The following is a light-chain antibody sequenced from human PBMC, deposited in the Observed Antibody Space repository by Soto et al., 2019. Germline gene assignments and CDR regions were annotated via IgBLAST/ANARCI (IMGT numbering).Light chain of an antibody. CDR2: EVS. CDR3: SSRTTSNPYV. Sequence: QSVLTQPASVSGSPGQSITISCTGTSSDIGAYNSVSWYQQHPGKAPKLMIYEVSNRPSGVSNRFSASKSGNTASLTISGIQDEDEADYYCSSRTTSNPYVFGTGTKLTVL. CDR1: SSDIGAYNS. J-gene: IGLJ1*01. V-gene: IGLV2-14*01.